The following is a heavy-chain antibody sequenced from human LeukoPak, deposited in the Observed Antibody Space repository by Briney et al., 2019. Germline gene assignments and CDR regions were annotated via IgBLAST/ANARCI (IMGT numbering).Heavy chain of an antibody. J-gene: IGHJ6*02. CDR3: ARAMGWLHGMDV. CDR2: INSDGSST. V-gene: IGHV3-74*01. Sequence: PGGSLRLSCAASGFTFSSYWMHWVRQAPGKGLVWVSRINSDGSSTSYADSVKGRFTISRDNAKNTLYLQMNSLRAEDTAVYYCARAMGWLHGMDVWGQGTTVTVSS. D-gene: IGHD3-10*01. CDR1: GFTFSSYW.